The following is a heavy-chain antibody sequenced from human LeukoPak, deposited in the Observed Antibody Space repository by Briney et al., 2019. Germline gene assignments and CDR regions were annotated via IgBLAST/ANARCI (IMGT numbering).Heavy chain of an antibody. CDR2: IYSGGST. V-gene: IGHV3-53*01. D-gene: IGHD2-2*01. Sequence: PGGSLRLSCAASGFTVSSNYMSWVRQAPGKGLEWVSVIYSGGSTYYADSVTGRFTISRDNSKNTLYLQMNSLRAEDTAVYYCARGGYCSSTSCSDVWGQGTLVTVSS. J-gene: IGHJ4*02. CDR3: ARGGYCSSTSCSDV. CDR1: GFTVSSNY.